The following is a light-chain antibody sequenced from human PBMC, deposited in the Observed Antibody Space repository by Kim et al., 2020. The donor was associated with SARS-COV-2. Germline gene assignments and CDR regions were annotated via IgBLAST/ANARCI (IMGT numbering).Light chain of an antibody. V-gene: IGKV1-5*03. CDR3: QQYESLPWT. CDR2: KSS. Sequence: DIQMTQSPSTLPASVGDRVTITCRASQSISDWLAWYQQKPGKAPSLLIYKSSILKRGVASRFSGRRSGTEYTLTINGLQRDDFAIYYCQQYESLPWTFGLGTKVDIK. CDR1: QSISDW. J-gene: IGKJ1*01.